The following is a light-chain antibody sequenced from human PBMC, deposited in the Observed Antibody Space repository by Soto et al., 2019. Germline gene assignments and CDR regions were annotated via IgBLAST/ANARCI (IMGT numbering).Light chain of an antibody. Sequence: EIVMTQSPATLSVSPGDRATLSCRASQSVSSSLAWYQQIPGQAPRLLIYDASTRATGIPARFGGSGSGTEFPLTISSLQSEDFAVYYCQQYNNWPPLTFGGGTKVERK. CDR2: DAS. CDR3: QQYNNWPPLT. J-gene: IGKJ4*01. V-gene: IGKV3-15*01. CDR1: QSVSSS.